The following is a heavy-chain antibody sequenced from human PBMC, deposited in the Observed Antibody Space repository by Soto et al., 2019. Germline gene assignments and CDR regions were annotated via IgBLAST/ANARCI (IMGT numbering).Heavy chain of an antibody. V-gene: IGHV4-31*03. D-gene: IGHD6-19*01. CDR3: ASSRATQQWLQVGVAFDI. Sequence: QVQLQESGPGLVKPSQTLSLTCTVSGGSISSGGYYWSWIRQHPGKGLEWIGYIYYSGSTYYNPSLKSRVTISVDTSKNQFSLKLSSVTAADTAVYYCASSRATQQWLQVGVAFDIWGQGIMVTVSS. J-gene: IGHJ3*02. CDR2: IYYSGST. CDR1: GGSISSGGYY.